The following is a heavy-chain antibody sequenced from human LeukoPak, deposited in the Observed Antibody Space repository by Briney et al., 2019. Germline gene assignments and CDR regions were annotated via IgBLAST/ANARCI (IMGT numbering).Heavy chain of an antibody. Sequence: QTLSLTCTVSGGSISSGGYYWSWIRQHPGKGLEWIGYIYYSGSTYYNPSLKSRVTISVDTSKNQFSLKLSSVTAADTAVYYCARGRRSDAFDIWGQGTMVTVSS. V-gene: IGHV4-31*03. CDR2: IYYSGST. CDR1: GGSISSGGYY. CDR3: ARGRRSDAFDI. J-gene: IGHJ3*02.